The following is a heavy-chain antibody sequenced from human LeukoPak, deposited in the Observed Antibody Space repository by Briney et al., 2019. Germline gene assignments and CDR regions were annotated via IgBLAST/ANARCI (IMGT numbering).Heavy chain of an antibody. D-gene: IGHD3-10*01. CDR2: IYYSGST. J-gene: IGHJ4*02. CDR1: GGSISSYY. Sequence: SETLSLTCTVSGGSISSYYWSWIRQPPGKGLEWIGYIYYSGSTNYNPSLKSRVTLSVDTSKNQFSLKLSSVTAADTAVYYCARGSGSPSFRFDYWGQGTLVTVSS. CDR3: ARGSGSPSFRFDY. V-gene: IGHV4-59*01.